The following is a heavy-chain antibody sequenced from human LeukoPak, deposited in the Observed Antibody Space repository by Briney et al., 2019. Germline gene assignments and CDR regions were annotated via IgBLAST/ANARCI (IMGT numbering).Heavy chain of an antibody. D-gene: IGHD1-1*01. J-gene: IGHJ4*02. CDR1: GFTFSSYA. CDR2: IYSGGST. V-gene: IGHV3-53*01. CDR3: ARDHGNELDY. Sequence: GGSLRLSCAASGFTFSSYAMSWVRQAPGKGLEWVSVIYSGGSTYYADSVKGRFTISRDNSKNTLYLQMNSLRAEDTAVYYCARDHGNELDYWGQGTLVTVSS.